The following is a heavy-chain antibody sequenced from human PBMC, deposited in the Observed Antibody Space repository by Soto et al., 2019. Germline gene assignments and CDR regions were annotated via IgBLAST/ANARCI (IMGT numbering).Heavy chain of an antibody. CDR2: INAGNGNT. D-gene: IGHD2-2*01. CDR3: ARFVVLVPAAMGGMDV. CDR1: GYTFTSYA. J-gene: IGHJ6*02. Sequence: ASVKVSCKASGYTFTSYAMHWVRQAPGQRLEWMGWINAGNGNTKYSQKFQGRVTITRDTSASTAYMELSSLRSEDTAVYYCARFVVLVPAAMGGMDVWGQGTTVTVSS. V-gene: IGHV1-3*01.